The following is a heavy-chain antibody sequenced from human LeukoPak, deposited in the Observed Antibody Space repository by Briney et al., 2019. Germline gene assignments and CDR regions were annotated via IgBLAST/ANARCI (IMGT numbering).Heavy chain of an antibody. CDR2: ISYDGSNK. V-gene: IGHV3-30*18. D-gene: IGHD3-22*01. CDR3: ANPPRPSYYDSSGYYY. Sequence: PGRSLRLSCAASGFTFSSYGMHWVRQAPGKGLEWVAVISYDGSNKYYADSVKGRFTISRDNSKNTLYLQMNSLRAEDTAVYYCANPPRPSYYDSSGYYYWGQGTLVTVSS. CDR1: GFTFSSYG. J-gene: IGHJ4*02.